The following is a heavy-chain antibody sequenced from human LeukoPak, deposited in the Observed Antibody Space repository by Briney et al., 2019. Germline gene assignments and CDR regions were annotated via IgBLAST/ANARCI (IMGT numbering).Heavy chain of an antibody. J-gene: IGHJ5*02. CDR2: IYTRGST. CDR3: ARDRVGCSGGSCSHSWNWFDP. Sequence: SETLSLTCTVSGGSISSYYWSWIRQPAGKGLEWIGRIYTRGSTNYNPSLKSRVTMSVDTSKNQFSLKLSSVTAADTAVYYCARDRVGCSGGSCSHSWNWFDPWGQGTLVTVSS. D-gene: IGHD2-15*01. CDR1: GGSISSYY. V-gene: IGHV4-4*07.